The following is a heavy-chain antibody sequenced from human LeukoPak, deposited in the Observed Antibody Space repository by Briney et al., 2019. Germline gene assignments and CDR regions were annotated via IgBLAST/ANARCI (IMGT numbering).Heavy chain of an antibody. D-gene: IGHD3-22*01. V-gene: IGHV1-46*01. CDR3: ARGLIYYDSRGHYLAERPYFDY. Sequence: ASVKVSCKASGYTFTSYYMHWVRQAPGQGLEWMGIINPSGGSTSYAQKFQGRVTMTRDTSTSTVYMELNSLRAEDTAVYYCARGLIYYDSRGHYLAERPYFDYWGQGTLVTVSP. CDR1: GYTFTSYY. CDR2: INPSGGST. J-gene: IGHJ4*02.